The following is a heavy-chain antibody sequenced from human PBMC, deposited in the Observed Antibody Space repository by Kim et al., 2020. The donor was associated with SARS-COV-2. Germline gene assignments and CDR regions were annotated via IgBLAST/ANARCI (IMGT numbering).Heavy chain of an antibody. CDR3: AREGQWLRAGMDV. Sequence: YAQKCQGGVTMTRDTSISTAYMELSRLRSDDTVVYYCAREGQWLRAGMDVWGQGTTVTVSS. D-gene: IGHD6-19*01. J-gene: IGHJ6*02. V-gene: IGHV1-2*05.